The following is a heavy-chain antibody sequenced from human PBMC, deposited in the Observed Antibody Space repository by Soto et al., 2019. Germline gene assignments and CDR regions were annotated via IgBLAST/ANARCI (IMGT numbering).Heavy chain of an antibody. CDR1: GGSISSSSYY. Sequence: QLQLQESGPGLVKPSETLSLTCTVSGGSISSSSYYWGWIRQPPGKGLEWIGSIYYSGSTYYNPSLKSRVTISVDTSKNQFSLKLSSVTAADTAVYYCVRPPQGGDYVDYWGQGTLVTVSS. V-gene: IGHV4-39*01. CDR2: IYYSGST. J-gene: IGHJ4*02. CDR3: VRPPQGGDYVDY. D-gene: IGHD4-17*01.